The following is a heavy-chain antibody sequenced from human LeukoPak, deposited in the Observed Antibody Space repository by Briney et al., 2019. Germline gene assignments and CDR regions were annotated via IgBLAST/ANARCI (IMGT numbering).Heavy chain of an antibody. CDR1: GFTFSSYD. J-gene: IGHJ6*02. Sequence: GGSLRLSCAASGFTFSSYDMHWVRQATGKGLEWVSAIGTAGDTYYPGSVKGRFTISRENAKNSLYLQMNSLRAGDTAVYYCAREPSIYGMDVWGQGTTVTVSS. V-gene: IGHV3-13*01. CDR3: AREPSIYGMDV. D-gene: IGHD2-21*01. CDR2: IGTAGDT.